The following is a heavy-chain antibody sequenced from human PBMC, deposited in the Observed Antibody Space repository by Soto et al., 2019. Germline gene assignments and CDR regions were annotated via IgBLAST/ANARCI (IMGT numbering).Heavy chain of an antibody. D-gene: IGHD6-19*01. CDR2: IIPIFGTA. Sequence: SVKVSCKASGGTFSSYAISWVRQAPGQGLEWMGGIIPIFGTANYAQKFQGRVTITADESTSTAYMELSSLRSEDTAVYYCARRSCPNSGWYEICPFDYWGQGTLVTVSS. CDR1: GGTFSSYA. CDR3: ARRSCPNSGWYEICPFDY. J-gene: IGHJ4*02. V-gene: IGHV1-69*13.